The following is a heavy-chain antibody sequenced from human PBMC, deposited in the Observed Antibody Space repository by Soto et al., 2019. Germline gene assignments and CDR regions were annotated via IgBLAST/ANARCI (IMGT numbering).Heavy chain of an antibody. CDR1: HGTFGCYA. J-gene: IGHJ5*02. CDR2: IIPIFDTP. D-gene: IGHD3-10*01. CDR3: ANDRMTTDRGGHFFDP. V-gene: IGHV1-69*13. Sequence: SVKVSFTVSHGTFGCYAISWVRQAPRQGLEWMGGIIPIFDTPNYAQKFRGRVKITADASTRTAFMELSSLRSEDTAIYYCANDRMTTDRGGHFFDPWGQGTLVTFSS.